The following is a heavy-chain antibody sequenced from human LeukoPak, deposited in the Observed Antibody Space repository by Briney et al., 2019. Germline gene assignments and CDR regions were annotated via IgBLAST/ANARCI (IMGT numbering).Heavy chain of an antibody. Sequence: SETLSLTCTVSGGSISSYYWSWIRQPAGKGLEWIGRIHTSGSTNYNPSLKSRVTMSVDTSKNHFSLKLSSVTAADTAVYYCARAFYPGYYSYMAVWGKGTTVTVSS. V-gene: IGHV4-4*07. J-gene: IGHJ6*03. CDR2: IHTSGST. CDR3: ARAFYPGYYSYMAV. D-gene: IGHD3-3*02. CDR1: GGSISSYY.